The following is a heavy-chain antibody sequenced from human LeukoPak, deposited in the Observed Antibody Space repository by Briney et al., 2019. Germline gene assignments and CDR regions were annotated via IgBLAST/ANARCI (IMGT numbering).Heavy chain of an antibody. J-gene: IGHJ5*02. CDR1: GFTVSSSY. CDR3: ARDGYSGYHWLT. CDR2: IYSDANT. D-gene: IGHD5-12*01. Sequence: GGFLRLSCAASGFTVSSSYMSWVRQAPGKGLEWVSVIYSDANTYYADSVKGRFTISRDNSKNTLYLQMNNLRGEDTAVFYCARDGYSGYHWLTWGQGTLVTVSS. V-gene: IGHV3-53*01.